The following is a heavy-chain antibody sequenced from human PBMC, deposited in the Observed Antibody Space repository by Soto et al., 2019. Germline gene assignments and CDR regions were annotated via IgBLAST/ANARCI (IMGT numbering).Heavy chain of an antibody. CDR1: GFTFSSDS. Sequence: EVQLVESGGGLVQPGGSLRLSCAASGFTFSSDSMNWVRQAPGKGLEWVSYISSSSSTIYYADSVKGRFTISRDNAKNSMSLQMNSLRDEDTAVYYCARWLQGFFDYWGQGTLVTVSS. CDR2: ISSSSSTI. CDR3: ARWLQGFFDY. V-gene: IGHV3-48*02. J-gene: IGHJ4*02. D-gene: IGHD5-12*01.